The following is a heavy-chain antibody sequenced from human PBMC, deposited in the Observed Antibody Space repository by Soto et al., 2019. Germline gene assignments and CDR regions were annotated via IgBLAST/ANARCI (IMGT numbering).Heavy chain of an antibody. CDR3: ARAYTAMVIYYFDY. Sequence: SLRLSCAASGFTFSSYGMHWVRQAPGKGLEWVAVIWYDGSNKYYADSVKGRFTISRDNFKNTLYLQMNSLRAEDTAVYYCARAYTAMVIYYFDYWGQGTLVTVSS. V-gene: IGHV3-33*01. CDR2: IWYDGSNK. CDR1: GFTFSSYG. J-gene: IGHJ4*02. D-gene: IGHD5-18*01.